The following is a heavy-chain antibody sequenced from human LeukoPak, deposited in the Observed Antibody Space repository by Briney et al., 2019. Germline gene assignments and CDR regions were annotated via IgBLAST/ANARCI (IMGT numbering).Heavy chain of an antibody. J-gene: IGHJ3*02. V-gene: IGHV3-30-3*01. Sequence: GGSLRLSCAASGFTFSTYTIHWVRQAPGKGLEWVAVISNDGHFKYYADSVKGRFTISRDNSKSTLFLQMNSLTIEDTAVYYCARETRLPHNDILINRRAFDIWGQGTILTVPS. CDR2: ISNDGHFK. CDR3: ARETRLPHNDILINRRAFDI. D-gene: IGHD3-9*01. CDR1: GFTFSTYT.